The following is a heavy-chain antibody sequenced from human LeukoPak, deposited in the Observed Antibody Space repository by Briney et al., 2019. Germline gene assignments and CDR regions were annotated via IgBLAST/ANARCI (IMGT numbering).Heavy chain of an antibody. Sequence: PSETLSLTCTVSGGSISSYYWSWIRQPPGKGLEWIGYIYYSGSTNYNPSLKSRVTISVDTSKNQFSLKLSSVTAADTAVYYCAGIPTVTRAVLRDSWTHDYWGQGTLVTVSS. CDR1: GGSISSYY. CDR3: AGIPTVTRAVLRDSWTHDY. D-gene: IGHD4-17*01. V-gene: IGHV4-59*08. CDR2: IYYSGST. J-gene: IGHJ4*02.